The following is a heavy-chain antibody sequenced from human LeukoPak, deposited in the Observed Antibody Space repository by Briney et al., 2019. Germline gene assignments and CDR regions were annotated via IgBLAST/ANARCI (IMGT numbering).Heavy chain of an antibody. J-gene: IGHJ6*02. D-gene: IGHD3-9*01. CDR2: IIPILGIA. CDR1: GGTFSSYA. Sequence: GSSVKVSCKASGGTFSSYAISWVRQAPGQGLEWMGRIIPILGIANYAQKFQGRVTITADKSTSTAYMELSSLRSEDTAVYYCARGYYDILTSFLPNYYHGMDVWGQGTTVTVSS. V-gene: IGHV1-69*04. CDR3: ARGYYDILTSFLPNYYHGMDV.